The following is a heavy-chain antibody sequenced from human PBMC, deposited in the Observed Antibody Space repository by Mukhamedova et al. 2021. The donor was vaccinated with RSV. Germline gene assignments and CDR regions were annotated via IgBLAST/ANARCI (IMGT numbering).Heavy chain of an antibody. CDR2: KQDGSEK. V-gene: IGHV3-7*01. J-gene: IGHJ4*02. Sequence: KQDGSEKYYVDSVKGRFTICRDNAKDSLYLQMNSLRAEDTAVYYCARDLIGDYWGQGTLVTVSS. CDR3: ARDLIGDY. D-gene: IGHD3-10*01.